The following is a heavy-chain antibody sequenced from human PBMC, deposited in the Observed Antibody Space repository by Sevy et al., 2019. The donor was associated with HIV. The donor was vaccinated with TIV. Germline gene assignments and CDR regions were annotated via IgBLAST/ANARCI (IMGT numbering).Heavy chain of an antibody. Sequence: GGSLRLSCAASRFTVSDTYMNWVRQAPGKGLEWVSLIYAGGHTLYAYSVKGRFIISRGNSKNTLYLQMNALKAEDTAVYFCARGWQDGDYLRNWGQGTLVTVSS. CDR1: RFTVSDTY. V-gene: IGHV3-53*01. CDR3: ARGWQDGDYLRN. CDR2: IYAGGHT. D-gene: IGHD4-17*01. J-gene: IGHJ4*02.